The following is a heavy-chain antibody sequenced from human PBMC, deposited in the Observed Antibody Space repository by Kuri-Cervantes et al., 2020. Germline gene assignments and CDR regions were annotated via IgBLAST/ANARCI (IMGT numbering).Heavy chain of an antibody. CDR3: AREGDIVVVVAATPFDY. CDR1: GFTFSSYA. CDR2: ISSSGGTI. V-gene: IGHV3-48*04. Sequence: GGSLRLSCAASGFTFSSYAMSWIRQAPGKGLEWVSYISSSGGTIYYADSVKGRFTISRDNAKNSLYLQMNSLRAEDTTVYYCAREGDIVVVVAATPFDYWGQGTLVTVSS. D-gene: IGHD2-15*01. J-gene: IGHJ4*02.